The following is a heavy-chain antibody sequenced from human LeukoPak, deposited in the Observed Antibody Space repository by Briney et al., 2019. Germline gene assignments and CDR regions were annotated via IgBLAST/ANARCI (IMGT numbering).Heavy chain of an antibody. Sequence: GGSLRLSCAASGLTFSNAWMSWVRQAPGKELEWVGRIKSKTDGGTTDYAAPVKGRFTISRDDSKNTLYLQMNSLKTEDTAVYYCTRGAFFDTFDYWGQGTLVTVSS. J-gene: IGHJ4*02. V-gene: IGHV3-15*01. CDR1: GLTFSNAW. CDR2: IKSKTDGGTT. D-gene: IGHD5-18*01. CDR3: TRGAFFDTFDY.